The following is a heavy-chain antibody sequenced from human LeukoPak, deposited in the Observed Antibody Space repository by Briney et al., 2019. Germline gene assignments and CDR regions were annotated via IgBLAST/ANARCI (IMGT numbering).Heavy chain of an antibody. Sequence: PSETLSLTCAVYGGSFSGYYWSWIRQPPGKGREWIGTMYHSGSTNYNPSLKSRVTISVDTSKNQFSLKLSSVTAADTAVYFCARGFRGDNFDYWGQGTLVTVSS. J-gene: IGHJ4*02. CDR2: MYHSGST. V-gene: IGHV4-34*01. CDR3: ARGFRGDNFDY. CDR1: GGSFSGYY. D-gene: IGHD7-27*01.